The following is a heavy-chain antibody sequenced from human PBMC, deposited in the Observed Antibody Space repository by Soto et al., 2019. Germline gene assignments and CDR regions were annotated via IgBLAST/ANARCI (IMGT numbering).Heavy chain of an antibody. CDR3: AKDGDWLGSSWTKVSSYFDY. V-gene: IGHV3-30*18. J-gene: IGHJ4*02. Sequence: QVQLVESGGGVVQPGRSLRLSCAASGFTFSSYGMHWVRQAPGKGLEWVAVISYDGSNKYYADSVKGRFTISRDNSKNTLYLQMNSLRAEDTAVYYCAKDGDWLGSSWTKVSSYFDYWGQGTLVTVSS. CDR1: GFTFSSYG. CDR2: ISYDGSNK. D-gene: IGHD6-13*01.